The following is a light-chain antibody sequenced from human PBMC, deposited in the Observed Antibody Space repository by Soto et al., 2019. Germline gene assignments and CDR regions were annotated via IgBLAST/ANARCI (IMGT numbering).Light chain of an antibody. CDR3: QQYDGLPT. CDR1: QGISNY. V-gene: IGKV1-33*01. J-gene: IGKJ5*01. Sequence: IQLTQSPSSLSASVGDRVTITCRASQGISNYLAWYQQKPGKAPKLLIYAASTLGTGVPSRFSGSGSGTDFTFSISSLQPEDVATYYCQQYDGLPTFGQGTRLEIK. CDR2: AAS.